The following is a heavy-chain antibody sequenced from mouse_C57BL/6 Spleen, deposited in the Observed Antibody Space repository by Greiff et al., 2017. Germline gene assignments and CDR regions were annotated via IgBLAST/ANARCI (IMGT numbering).Heavy chain of an antibody. J-gene: IGHJ3*01. D-gene: IGHD2-4*01. CDR2: IYPRSGNT. Sequence: VQLQQPGAELARPGASVKLSCKASGYTFTSYGISWVKQRTGQGLEWIGEIYPRSGNTYYNEKFKGKATRTADKSSSTAYMELRSLTSEDSAFYFCARSSGDYDVGFAYWGQGTLVTVSA. V-gene: IGHV1-81*01. CDR1: GYTFTSYG. CDR3: ARSSGDYDVGFAY.